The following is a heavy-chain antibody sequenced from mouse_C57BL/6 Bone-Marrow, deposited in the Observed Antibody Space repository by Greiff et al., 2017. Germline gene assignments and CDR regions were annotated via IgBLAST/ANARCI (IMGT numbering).Heavy chain of an antibody. V-gene: IGHV1-85*01. J-gene: IGHJ1*03. CDR3: ARDYGSSYWYFDV. Sequence: VQLQQSGPELVKPGASVKLFCKASGYTFTSYDRNWVKKRPGQGPEWIGWIYPRDGSTKYNEKFKGKATLTVDTSSSTAYMELHSLTSEDSSVYFCARDYGSSYWYFDVWVTGTTVSVTS. CDR2: IYPRDGST. CDR1: GYTFTSYD. D-gene: IGHD1-1*01.